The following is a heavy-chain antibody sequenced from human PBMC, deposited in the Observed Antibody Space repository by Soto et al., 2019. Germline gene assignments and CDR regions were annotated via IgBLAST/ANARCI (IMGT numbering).Heavy chain of an antibody. CDR2: IYHSGST. J-gene: IGHJ4*02. CDR1: GGSISSGGYS. D-gene: IGHD4-17*01. CDR3: ARASTTVTTLDY. Sequence: SETLSLTCAVSGGSISSGGYSWSWIRQPPGRGLEWIGYIYHSGSTYYNPSLKSRVTISVDRSKNQFSLKLSSVTAADTAVYYCARASTTVTTLDYWGQGTLVTVSS. V-gene: IGHV4-30-2*01.